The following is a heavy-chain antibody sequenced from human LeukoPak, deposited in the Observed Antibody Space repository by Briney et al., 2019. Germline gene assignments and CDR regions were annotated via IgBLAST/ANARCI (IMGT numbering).Heavy chain of an antibody. CDR3: TKGTRFLGLVPDY. Sequence: GGSLRLSCTASGFTFGDYAMSWFRQAPGKGLEWVGFIRSKAYGGTTEYAASVRGRFTISRDDSKGIAYLQMNSLKTEDTAVYYCTKGTRFLGLVPDYWGQGTLVTVSS. CDR2: IRSKAYGGTT. CDR1: GFTFGDYA. D-gene: IGHD6-6*01. V-gene: IGHV3-49*03. J-gene: IGHJ4*02.